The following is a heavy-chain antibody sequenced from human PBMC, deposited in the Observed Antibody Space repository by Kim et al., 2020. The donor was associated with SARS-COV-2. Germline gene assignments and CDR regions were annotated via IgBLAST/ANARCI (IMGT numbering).Heavy chain of an antibody. CDR1: GFAVSSSY. Sequence: GGSLRLSCAASGFAVSSSYMTWVRQAPGKGLEWVSAIYRADITDYAASVKGRFTISRDDSKNTLYLQMNSLKPEDAAVTYCSKDDELGFWHWGQGTLVTV. CDR2: IYRADIT. J-gene: IGHJ4*02. D-gene: IGHD7-27*01. V-gene: IGHV3-53*05. CDR3: SKDDELGFWH.